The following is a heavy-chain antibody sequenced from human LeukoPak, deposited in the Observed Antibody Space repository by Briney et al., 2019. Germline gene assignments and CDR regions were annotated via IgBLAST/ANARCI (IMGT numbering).Heavy chain of an antibody. Sequence: GGSLRLSCAASGFTFNNYAMTWVRQAPGKGLEWVSSISSAGSYMYYADSLKGRFTISRDNAKNSLFLQMDSLRAEDTAMYYCARWVNSGSYRKYYGMDVWGQGTTVTVSS. CDR1: GFTFNNYA. J-gene: IGHJ6*02. CDR2: ISSAGSYM. CDR3: ARWVNSGSYRKYYGMDV. D-gene: IGHD1-26*01. V-gene: IGHV3-21*01.